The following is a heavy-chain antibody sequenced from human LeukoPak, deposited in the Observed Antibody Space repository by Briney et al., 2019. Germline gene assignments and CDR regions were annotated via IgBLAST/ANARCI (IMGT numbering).Heavy chain of an antibody. J-gene: IGHJ6*03. CDR1: GGTFSSYA. CDR3: ARDHQSLGYCSGGSCPGRYYYYYMDV. V-gene: IGHV1-69*11. D-gene: IGHD2-15*01. Sequence: GSSVKVSCKASGGTFSSYAISWVRQAPGQGLEWMGRIIPILGTANYAQKFQGRVTITTDESTSTAYMELSSLRSEDTAVYYCARDHQSLGYCSGGSCPGRYYYYYMDVWGKGTTVTVSS. CDR2: IIPILGTA.